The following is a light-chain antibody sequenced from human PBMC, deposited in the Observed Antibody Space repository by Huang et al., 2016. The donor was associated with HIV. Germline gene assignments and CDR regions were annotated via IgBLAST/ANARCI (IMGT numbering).Light chain of an antibody. CDR3: QQYSKWPPNT. J-gene: IGKJ2*01. CDR2: GAS. V-gene: IGKV3-15*01. Sequence: ELVMTQSPATLSLSPGERATLSCRASQSVNSKLAWYQQKPGQAPRLLIYGASTRATGVPGRCSGSGSGTEFTLTISSLQSEDFAVYYCQQYSKWPPNTFGQGTKLESK. CDR1: QSVNSK.